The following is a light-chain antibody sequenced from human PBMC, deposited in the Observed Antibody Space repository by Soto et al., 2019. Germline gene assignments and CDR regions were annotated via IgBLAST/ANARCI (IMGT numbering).Light chain of an antibody. V-gene: IGKV1-5*03. CDR2: KAS. J-gene: IGKJ1*01. CDR1: QTISSW. CDR3: QEYQIYRWR. Sequence: VQKSKSPSILCGPIGDRKTITCRASQTISSWFAWYQQKPGKAPKLLIYKASTLKSGVPSRFSGSGSGTEFTLTISILQPDDFATYCCQEYQIYRWRFCQGTKVDI.